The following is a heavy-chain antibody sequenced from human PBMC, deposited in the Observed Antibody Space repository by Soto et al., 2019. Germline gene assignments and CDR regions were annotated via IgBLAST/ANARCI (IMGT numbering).Heavy chain of an antibody. J-gene: IGHJ4*02. CDR3: ARARGARYFDY. CDR1: GESFSTFY. Sequence: PSETLSLTCAVYGESFSTFYWSWIRQPPGKGLEWVGEITHSGTTDYNPSLKGRLTISVDTSKKQFSLKLSSVTAADTAVYYCARARGARYFDYWGQGTLVTVS. CDR2: ITHSGTT. D-gene: IGHD2-15*01. V-gene: IGHV4-34*01.